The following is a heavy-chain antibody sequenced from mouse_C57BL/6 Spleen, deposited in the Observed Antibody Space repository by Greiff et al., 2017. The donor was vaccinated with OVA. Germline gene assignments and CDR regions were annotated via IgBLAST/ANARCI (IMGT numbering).Heavy chain of an antibody. CDR2: INPNNGGT. CDR3: ARRRTGAWFAY. Sequence: EVQLQQSGPELVKPGASVKIPCKASGYTFTDYNIDWVKQSHGKSLEWIGDINPNNGGTIYNQKFKGKATLTVDKSSSTAYMELRSLTSEDTAVYYCARRRTGAWFAYWGQGTLVTVSA. CDR1: GYTFTDYN. J-gene: IGHJ3*01. D-gene: IGHD4-1*01. V-gene: IGHV1-18*01.